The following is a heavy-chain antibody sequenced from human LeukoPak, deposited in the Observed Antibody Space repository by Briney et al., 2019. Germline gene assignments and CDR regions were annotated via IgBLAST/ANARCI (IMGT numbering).Heavy chain of an antibody. CDR2: IYYSGST. J-gene: IGHJ6*02. V-gene: IGHV4-59*08. CDR3: ARLAYSYGFTYYYYGMDV. D-gene: IGHD5-18*01. Sequence: ASETLSLTCTVSGGSISSYYWSWIRQPPGKGLEWIGYIYYSGSTNYNPSLKSRVTISVDTSKNQFSLKLSSVTAADTAVYYCARLAYSYGFTYYYYGMDVWGQGTTVTVSS. CDR1: GGSISSYY.